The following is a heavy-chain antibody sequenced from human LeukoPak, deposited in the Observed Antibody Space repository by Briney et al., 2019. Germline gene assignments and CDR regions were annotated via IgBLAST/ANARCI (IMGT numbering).Heavy chain of an antibody. D-gene: IGHD2-8*01. CDR1: GGTFSSYA. J-gene: IGHJ4*02. V-gene: IGHV1-69*13. Sequence: SVKVSCKASGGTFSSYAISWVRQAPGQGLEWMGGIIPIFGTANYAQKFQGRVTITADESTSTAYMELSSLRSEDTAVYYCASTYCTNGVCYGDFDYWGQGALVTVSS. CDR2: IIPIFGTA. CDR3: ASTYCTNGVCYGDFDY.